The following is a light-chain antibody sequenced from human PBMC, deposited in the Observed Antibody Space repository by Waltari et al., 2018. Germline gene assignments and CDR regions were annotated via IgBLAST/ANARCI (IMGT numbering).Light chain of an antibody. CDR3: SSYSGTSAFVI. V-gene: IGLV2-14*03. Sequence: SALTQPASVSGSPGQSITISCSGTSSDLGSYPYLPWYQQHPGKAPKLMIYDVSKRPSGVSSRFSGSKSANTASLTISGLQADDEADYYCSSYSGTSAFVIFGGGTTVTVL. CDR2: DVS. J-gene: IGLJ2*01. CDR1: SSDLGSYPY.